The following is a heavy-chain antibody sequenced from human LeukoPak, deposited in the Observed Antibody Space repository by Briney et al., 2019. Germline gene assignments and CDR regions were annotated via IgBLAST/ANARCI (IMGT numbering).Heavy chain of an antibody. CDR1: GYTFTTSW. V-gene: IGHV5-51*01. J-gene: IGHJ4*02. CDR3: ARHSSTIPLDY. CDR2: IYGGDSDT. Sequence: GESLKISCKGSGYTFTTSWMAWVRQVPGKGLEWMGFIYGGDSDTKYSPSFQGQVTISADKSINTAYLQWSSLKASDTAMYYCARHSSTIPLDYWGQGTLVAVSS. D-gene: IGHD5/OR15-5a*01.